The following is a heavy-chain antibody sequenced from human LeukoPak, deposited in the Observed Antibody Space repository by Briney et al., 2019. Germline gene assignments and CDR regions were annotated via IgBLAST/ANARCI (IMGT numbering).Heavy chain of an antibody. D-gene: IGHD3-3*01. J-gene: IGHJ3*02. CDR1: GFTFSDYY. CDR2: ISSSGSII. CDR3: ARDPKDFWSGYLGAFDI. V-gene: IGHV3-11*01. Sequence: PGGSLRLFCAASGFTFSDYYMSWIRQAPGKGLEWVSYISSSGSIIYYALSVKGRFTISRDNAKNSLYLQMNSLRAEDTAVYYCARDPKDFWSGYLGAFDIWGQGTMVTVSS.